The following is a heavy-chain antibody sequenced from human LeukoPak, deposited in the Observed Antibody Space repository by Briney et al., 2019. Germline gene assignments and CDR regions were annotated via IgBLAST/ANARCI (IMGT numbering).Heavy chain of an antibody. D-gene: IGHD6-19*01. CDR3: ARHPGSGWYGGGVYYFDY. J-gene: IGHJ4*02. V-gene: IGHV4-39*01. CDR2: IYYSGST. CDR1: SGSISSSSYY. Sequence: SETLSLTCTVSSGSISSSSYYWGWIRQPPGKGLEWIGSIYYSGSTYYNPSLKSRVTISVDTSKNQFSLKLSSVTAADTAVYYCARHPGSGWYGGGVYYFDYWGQGTLVTVSS.